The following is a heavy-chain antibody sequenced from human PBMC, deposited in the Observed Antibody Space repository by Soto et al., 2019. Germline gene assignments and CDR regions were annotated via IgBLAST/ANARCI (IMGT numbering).Heavy chain of an antibody. J-gene: IGHJ4*02. CDR2: IYYSGST. D-gene: IGHD2-8*01. Sequence: QVQLQESGPGLVKPSQTLSLTCTVSGGSISSGDYYWSWIRQPPGKGLEWIGYIYYSGSTYYNPSLKSRVTISVDTSKNQFSLKLSSVTAADTAVYYCARERAGYCTNGVCYTPSYLDYWGQGTLVTVSS. CDR1: GGSISSGDYY. V-gene: IGHV4-30-4*01. CDR3: ARERAGYCTNGVCYTPSYLDY.